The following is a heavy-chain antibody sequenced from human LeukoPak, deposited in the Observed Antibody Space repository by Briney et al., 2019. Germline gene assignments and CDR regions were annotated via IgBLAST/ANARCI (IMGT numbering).Heavy chain of an antibody. Sequence: GGSLRLSCAASGFTFSTYSMHWVRQAPGKGLEWVAVISYDGTNQYYADSVKGRFTISRDNSENTLYLQMNSLRADDTALYYCARDLSSGQGVDYWGQGTLVTVSS. CDR2: ISYDGTNQ. CDR3: ARDLSSGQGVDY. V-gene: IGHV3-30*04. CDR1: GFTFSTYS. J-gene: IGHJ4*02. D-gene: IGHD6-19*01.